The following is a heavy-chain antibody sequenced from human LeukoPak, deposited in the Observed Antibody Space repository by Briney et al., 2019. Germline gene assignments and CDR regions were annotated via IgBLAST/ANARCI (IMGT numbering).Heavy chain of an antibody. Sequence: ASVEVSCKASGYTFTSYYMHWVRQAPGQGLEWMGIINPSGGSTSYAQKFQGRVTMTRNTSISTAYMELSSLRSEDTAVYYCARSSDFWSGYLGYYYGMDVWGQGTTVTVSS. D-gene: IGHD3-3*01. CDR1: GYTFTSYY. J-gene: IGHJ6*02. CDR2: INPSGGST. V-gene: IGHV1-46*01. CDR3: ARSSDFWSGYLGYYYGMDV.